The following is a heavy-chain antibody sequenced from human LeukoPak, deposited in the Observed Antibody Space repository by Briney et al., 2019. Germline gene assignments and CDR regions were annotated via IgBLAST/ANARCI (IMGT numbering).Heavy chain of an antibody. CDR2: ISYDGSNK. CDR1: GFTFSSYA. J-gene: IGHJ4*02. CDR3: ARDYAVTTYFDY. Sequence: GGSLRLSCAAPGFTFSSYAMHWVRQAPGKGLEWVAVISYDGSNKYYADSVKGRFTISRDNSKNTLYLQMNSLRAEDTAVYYCARDYAVTTYFDYWGQGTLVTVSS. D-gene: IGHD4-17*01. V-gene: IGHV3-30-3*01.